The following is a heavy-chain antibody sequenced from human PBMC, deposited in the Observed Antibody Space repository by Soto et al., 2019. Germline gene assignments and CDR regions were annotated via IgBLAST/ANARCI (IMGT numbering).Heavy chain of an antibody. CDR2: IYYSGST. CDR3: ARGGRYFDWLLKDNWFDP. Sequence: PSETLSLTCTVSGGSVSSGSYYWSWIRQPPGKGLEWIGYIYYSGSTNYNPSLKSRVTISVDTSKNQFSLKLSSVTAADTAVYYCARGGRYFDWLLKDNWFDPWGQGTLVTVSS. D-gene: IGHD3-9*01. V-gene: IGHV4-61*01. J-gene: IGHJ5*02. CDR1: GGSVSSGSYY.